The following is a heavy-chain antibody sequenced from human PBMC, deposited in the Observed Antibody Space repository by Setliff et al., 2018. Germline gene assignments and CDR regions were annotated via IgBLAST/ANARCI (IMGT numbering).Heavy chain of an antibody. CDR1: GGSISSNSYY. J-gene: IGHJ4*02. CDR3: ARAPRYFDSTGSYFDG. CDR2: MYYGGST. V-gene: IGHV4-39*07. Sequence: SETLSLTCTVSGGSISSNSYYWGWIRQPPGKGLEWIGGMYYGGSTYYNPSLKSRVTISIDPSKNQFSLKLSSVTAADTAVYYCARAPRYFDSTGSYFDGWGQGTPVTVSS. D-gene: IGHD3-22*01.